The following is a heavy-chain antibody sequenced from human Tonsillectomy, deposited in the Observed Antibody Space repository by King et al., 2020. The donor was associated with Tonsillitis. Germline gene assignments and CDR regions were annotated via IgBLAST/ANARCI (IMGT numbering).Heavy chain of an antibody. CDR1: GFSVSSHY. J-gene: IGHJ4*02. CDR3: ARVNYYDSSGYWSPYYFDY. D-gene: IGHD3-22*01. CDR2: IYGGGTT. Sequence: VQLVESGGGLMQPGGSLRLSCAASGFSVSSHYMSWVRQAPGKGLEWVSVIYGGGTTYYADFVKGRFTISRDNSEKPLYLQMNSLRAEETAMYYCARVNYYDSSGYWSPYYFDYWGQGTLVTVSS. V-gene: IGHV3-53*01.